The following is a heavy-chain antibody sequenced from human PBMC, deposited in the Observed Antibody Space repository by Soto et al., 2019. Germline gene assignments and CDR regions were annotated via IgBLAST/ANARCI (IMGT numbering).Heavy chain of an antibody. Sequence: QVQLQESGPGLVKPSETLSLTCTVSGGSISSHYWNWIRQPPGKGLEWIGYIYHTGSTNYNPSLKSRVTISVDTSKNQFSLTEHSATAADTAVYFCARGIQTSYYYYYYMDVWGKGTTVTVSS. J-gene: IGHJ6*03. CDR2: IYHTGST. V-gene: IGHV4-59*11. CDR1: GGSISSHY. CDR3: ARGIQTSYYYYYYMDV.